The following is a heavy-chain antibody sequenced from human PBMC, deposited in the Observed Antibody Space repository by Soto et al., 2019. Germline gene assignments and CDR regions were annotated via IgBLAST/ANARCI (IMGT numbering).Heavy chain of an antibody. CDR1: GGTFSSYA. Sequence: QVQLVQSGAEVQKPGSSVKVSCKASGGTFSSYAISWVRQAPGQGLEWMGGIIPISGTANYAQKFQGRVTITADESTSTDYMELSSLSSEDTAVYYCARSQGSSTSLEIYYYYYYGMDVWGQGTTVTVSS. J-gene: IGHJ6*02. CDR3: ARSQGSSTSLEIYYYYYYGMDV. CDR2: IIPISGTA. D-gene: IGHD2-2*01. V-gene: IGHV1-69*01.